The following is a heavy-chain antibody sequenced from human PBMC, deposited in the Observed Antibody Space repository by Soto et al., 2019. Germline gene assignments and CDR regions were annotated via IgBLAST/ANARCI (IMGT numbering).Heavy chain of an antibody. CDR1: GYTFTSYG. CDR3: TRGALLFACNYFDY. Sequence: QVQLVQSGAEVKKPGASVKVSCKASGYTFTSYGISWVRQAPGQGLEWMGWISNYNGDTNYAQKRQGIDTMTTDTSTSTAYMKLRSLKSDDTAVYYCTRGALLFACNYFDYWGQGTLVTVSS. J-gene: IGHJ4*02. CDR2: ISNYNGDT. D-gene: IGHD3-10*02. V-gene: IGHV1-18*01.